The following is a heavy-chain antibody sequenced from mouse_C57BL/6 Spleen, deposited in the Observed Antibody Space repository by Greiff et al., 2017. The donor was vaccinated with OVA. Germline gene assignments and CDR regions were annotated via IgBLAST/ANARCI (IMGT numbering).Heavy chain of an antibody. J-gene: IGHJ1*03. V-gene: IGHV1-81*01. CDR3: AREGITTVVADWYFDV. Sequence: QVQLQQSGAELARPGASVKLSCKASGYTFTSYGISWVKQRTGQGLEWIGEIYPRSGNTYYNEKFKGKATLTADKSSSTAYMELRSLTSEDSAVYVCAREGITTVVADWYFDVWGTGTTVTVSS. CDR2: IYPRSGNT. D-gene: IGHD1-1*01. CDR1: GYTFTSYG.